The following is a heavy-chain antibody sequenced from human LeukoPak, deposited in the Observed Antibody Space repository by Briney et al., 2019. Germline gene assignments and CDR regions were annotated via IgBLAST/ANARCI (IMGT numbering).Heavy chain of an antibody. Sequence: GGSLRLSCAASGFTFSSYAMHWVRQAPGKGLEYVSAISSNGGSTYYANSVKGRFTISRDNSKNTLYLQMGSLRAEDMAVYYCARSRGTEGVYYFDYWGQGALVTVSS. V-gene: IGHV3-64*01. CDR2: ISSNGGST. J-gene: IGHJ4*02. D-gene: IGHD3-16*01. CDR3: ARSRGTEGVYYFDY. CDR1: GFTFSSYA.